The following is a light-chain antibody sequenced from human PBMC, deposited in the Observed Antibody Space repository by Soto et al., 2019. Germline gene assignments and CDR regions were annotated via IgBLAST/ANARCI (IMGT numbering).Light chain of an antibody. V-gene: IGLV1-40*01. J-gene: IGLJ6*01. Sequence: QSVPTQPHSRSGAPGHRVNISCTGSRNNFGAGYEVHWYQQLPGTAPKLLIYGNNNRPSGVPDRCSGSKFGTSASLAITGPDAGDEADYYCQSYAISQRSNVFGNRTKHTVL. CDR3: QSYAISQRSNV. CDR2: GNN. CDR1: RNNFGAGYE.